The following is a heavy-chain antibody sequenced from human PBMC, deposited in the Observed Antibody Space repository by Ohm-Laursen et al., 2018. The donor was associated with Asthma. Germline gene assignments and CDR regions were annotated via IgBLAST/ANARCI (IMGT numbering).Heavy chain of an antibody. J-gene: IGHJ5*02. D-gene: IGHD1-7*01. CDR3: ASANWNYTRNLLNWFDP. CDR2: IYHSGST. Sequence: TLSLTCTVSGGSISSGGYSWSWIRQPPGKGLEWIGYIYHSGSTYYNPSLKSRVTISVDRSKNQFSQKLSSVTAADTAVYYCASANWNYTRNLLNWFDPWGQGALVTVSS. V-gene: IGHV4-30-2*01. CDR1: GGSISSGGYS.